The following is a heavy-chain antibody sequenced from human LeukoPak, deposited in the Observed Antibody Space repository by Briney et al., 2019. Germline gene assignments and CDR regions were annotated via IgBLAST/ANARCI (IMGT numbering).Heavy chain of an antibody. CDR2: ISIRSTYA. Sequence: GGSLRLSCAASGFTFSDYYMSWIRQAPGKGLEWVSYISIRSTYASYADSVKGRFTISRDDAKNSLYMQMNGLRAEDTALYYCARGRWLIRGVKTHVFSHWGQGALVTVSS. D-gene: IGHD3-10*01. V-gene: IGHV3-11*05. CDR3: ARGRWLIRGVKTHVFSH. CDR1: GFTFSDYY. J-gene: IGHJ4*02.